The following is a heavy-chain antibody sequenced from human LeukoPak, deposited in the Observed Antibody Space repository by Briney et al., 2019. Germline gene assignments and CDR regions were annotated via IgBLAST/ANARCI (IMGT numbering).Heavy chain of an antibody. Sequence: GGSLRLSFTASGFTFSSSGMNWVRQAPGKGLEWVAFIRFDGSTQYYADSVKGRFTVSRDNSKNTLYLQMNSLRDEDTAVYYCATETRGSYSEYWGQGTLLTVSS. V-gene: IGHV3-30*02. CDR2: IRFDGSTQ. CDR1: GFTFSSSG. CDR3: ATETRGSYSEY. J-gene: IGHJ4*02. D-gene: IGHD1-26*01.